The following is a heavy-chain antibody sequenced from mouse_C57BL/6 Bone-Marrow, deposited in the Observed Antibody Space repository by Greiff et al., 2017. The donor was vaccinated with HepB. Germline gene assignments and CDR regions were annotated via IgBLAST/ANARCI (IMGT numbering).Heavy chain of an antibody. CDR3: ATSDFDY. CDR1: GYTFTSYW. V-gene: IGHV1-50*01. CDR2: IDPSDSYT. J-gene: IGHJ2*01. Sequence: VQLQQPGAELVKPGTSVKLSCKASGYTFTSYWMQWVKQRPGQGLEWIGEIDPSDSYTNYNQKFKGKATLTVDTSSSTAYMQLSSLTSEDSAVYYWATSDFDYWGQGTTLTVSA.